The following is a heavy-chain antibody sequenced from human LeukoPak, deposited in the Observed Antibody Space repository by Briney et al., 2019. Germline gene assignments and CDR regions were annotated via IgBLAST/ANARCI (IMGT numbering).Heavy chain of an antibody. D-gene: IGHD6-13*01. CDR3: ARDHFKGKQQLVAFDY. CDR2: ISAYNGNT. V-gene: IGHV1-18*01. J-gene: IGHJ4*02. Sequence: ASVKVSCKASGYTFTSYGISWVRQAPGQGLEWMGWISAYNGNTNYAQKLQGRVTMTTDTSTSTAYMELRSLRSDDTAVYYCARDHFKGKQQLVAFDYWGQGTLVTVSS. CDR1: GYTFTSYG.